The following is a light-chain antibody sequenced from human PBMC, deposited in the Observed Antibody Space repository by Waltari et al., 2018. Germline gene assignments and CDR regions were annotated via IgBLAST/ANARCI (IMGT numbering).Light chain of an antibody. J-gene: IGLJ3*02. Sequence: QSALTQPRSVSGSPGQSVTFACTGTTIGGDVYDYVSWYQQHTDKPPKLILYDVTKRPAGVPDRFSGSKSGNTASLTISVLQPEDEANYYCLSYTRNDWVFGGGTKLTVL. CDR3: LSYTRNDWV. V-gene: IGLV2-11*01. CDR1: TIGGDVYDY. CDR2: DVT.